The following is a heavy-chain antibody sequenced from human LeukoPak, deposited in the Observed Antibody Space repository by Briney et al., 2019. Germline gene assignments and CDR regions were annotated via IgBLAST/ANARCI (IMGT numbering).Heavy chain of an antibody. V-gene: IGHV3-64*01. CDR1: GFTFNSYA. CDR2: ITCNGGST. J-gene: IGHJ5*02. Sequence: GGTQRLSCAASGFTFNSYAMHCVRQAPGKGLEYVSAITCNGGSTYYANSVEGRFTIPRDNYKNTLYLHKDSRSAADMAGYHCARARKAAAGTPWFDHWGQGTLVTVSS. CDR3: ARARKAAAGTPWFDH. D-gene: IGHD6-13*01.